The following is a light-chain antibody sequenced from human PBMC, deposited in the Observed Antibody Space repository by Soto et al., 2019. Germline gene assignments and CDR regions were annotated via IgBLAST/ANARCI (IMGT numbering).Light chain of an antibody. CDR1: QSISSW. CDR3: QQYNSYSPLT. J-gene: IGKJ4*01. V-gene: IGKV1-5*03. Sequence: DIQMTQSPSTLSASLGDRVSITCRASQSISSWLAWYQHKPGKAPKLLIYKASSLESGVPSRFSGSGSGTEFTLTISSLQPDDFATYFCQQYNSYSPLTFGGGTKVDIK. CDR2: KAS.